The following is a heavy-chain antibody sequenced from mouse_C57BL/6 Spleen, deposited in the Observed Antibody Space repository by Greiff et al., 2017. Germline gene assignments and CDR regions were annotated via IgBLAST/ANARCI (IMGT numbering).Heavy chain of an antibody. J-gene: IGHJ2*01. V-gene: IGHV5-4*01. CDR2: LSDGGSYT. CDR3: ARNGGAN. Sequence: EVQLVESGGGLVKPGGSLKLSCAASGFTFSSYAMSWVRQTPEKRLEWVATLSDGGSYTYYPDNVQGRFTISRDNAKNNLYLQMSHLKSEDTAMYYCARNGGANGGQGTTLTVSS. CDR1: GFTFSSYA.